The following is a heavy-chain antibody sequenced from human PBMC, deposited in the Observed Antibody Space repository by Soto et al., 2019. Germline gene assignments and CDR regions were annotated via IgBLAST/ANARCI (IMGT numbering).Heavy chain of an antibody. Sequence: QVQLVQSGAEVKKPGASVKVSCKASGYTFASYAINWVRQATGQGLEWTGWMNPNSGNAGYAQNFLGRVTMTRNTSITTAYMELTGLTSEDTAVYYCARAVTHNWFDPWGQGTLVTVSS. J-gene: IGHJ5*02. CDR3: ARAVTHNWFDP. CDR1: GYTFASYA. CDR2: MNPNSGNA. D-gene: IGHD3-10*01. V-gene: IGHV1-8*01.